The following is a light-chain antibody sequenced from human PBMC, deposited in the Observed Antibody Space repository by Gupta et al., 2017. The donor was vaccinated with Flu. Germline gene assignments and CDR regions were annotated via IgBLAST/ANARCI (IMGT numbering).Light chain of an antibody. Sequence: GERGKREGRERKRRGRNLVWYQQKPGQAPRLLTYGGSTRATGIPARLSDSGYGKEVTLTIRRRQSEDFAVYYCQHENKGKGTFGQGTRVEIK. J-gene: IGKJ1*01. CDR2: GGS. V-gene: IGKV3-15*01. CDR1: KRRGRN. CDR3: QHENKGKGT.